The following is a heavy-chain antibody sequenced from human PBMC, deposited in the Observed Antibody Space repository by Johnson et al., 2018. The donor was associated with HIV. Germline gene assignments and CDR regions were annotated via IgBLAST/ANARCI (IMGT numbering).Heavy chain of an antibody. J-gene: IGHJ3*02. CDR1: GFTFDDYG. Sequence: VQLVESGGGFVQTGRSLRLSCIGFGFTFDDYGMSWVRQDPGKGLEWVSGINWNGGSTGYADSVKGRFTISRDNAKNSLYLQMNSLRAEDTALYYCARGSIMMTFGGVSRDAFDIWGQGTLVIVSS. D-gene: IGHD3-16*01. V-gene: IGHV3-20*04. CDR2: INWNGGST. CDR3: ARGSIMMTFGGVSRDAFDI.